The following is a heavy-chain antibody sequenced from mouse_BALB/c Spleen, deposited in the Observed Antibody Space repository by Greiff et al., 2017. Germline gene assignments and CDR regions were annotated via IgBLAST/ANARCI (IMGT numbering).Heavy chain of an antibody. Sequence: VMLVESGAELVRPGSSVKISCKASGYAFSSYWMNWVKQRPGQGLEWIGQIYPGDGDTNYNGKFKGKATLTADKSSSTAYMQLSSLTSEDSAAYFCARGGMDYWGQGTSVTVSS. CDR1: GYAFSSYW. CDR3: ARGGMDY. CDR2: IYPGDGDT. J-gene: IGHJ4*01. V-gene: IGHV1-80*01.